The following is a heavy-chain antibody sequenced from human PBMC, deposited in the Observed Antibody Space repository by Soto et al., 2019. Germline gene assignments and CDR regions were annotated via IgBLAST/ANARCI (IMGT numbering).Heavy chain of an antibody. CDR2: IYYSGST. D-gene: IGHD3-22*01. Sequence: ETLSLTCTVSGGSISSSSYYWGWIRQPPGKGLEWIGSIYYSGSTYYNPSLKSRVTISVDTSKNQFSLKLSSVTAADTAVYYCARQYYYDSSGYYLRFGHYYYYGMDVWGQGTTVTVSS. CDR3: ARQYYYDSSGYYLRFGHYYYYGMDV. J-gene: IGHJ6*02. CDR1: GGSISSSSYY. V-gene: IGHV4-39*01.